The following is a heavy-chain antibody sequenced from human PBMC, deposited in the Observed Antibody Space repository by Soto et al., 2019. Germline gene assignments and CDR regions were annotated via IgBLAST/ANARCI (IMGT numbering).Heavy chain of an antibody. Sequence: PSETLSLTCTVSGGSITSSGSSWAWLRQTPGKGLEGIGSIFYTGNTYYNPSLWSRVTISADTSKNQFSLKMTSVTAADTAVYYCARHGMGAAGWFDPWGQGTLVTVLL. J-gene: IGHJ5*02. V-gene: IGHV4-39*01. CDR2: IFYTGNT. CDR3: ARHGMGAAGWFDP. CDR1: GGSITSSGSS. D-gene: IGHD1-26*01.